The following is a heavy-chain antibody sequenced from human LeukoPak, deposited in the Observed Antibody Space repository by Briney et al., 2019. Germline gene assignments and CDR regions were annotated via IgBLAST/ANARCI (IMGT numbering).Heavy chain of an antibody. CDR3: ARVGSRGYYFDY. V-gene: IGHV3-11*06. D-gene: IGHD1-26*01. CDR1: GFTFSDYY. Sequence: KPGGALRVSCASSGFTFSDYYMSWIRQAPGKGLEWVSHISGSSTYTNYADSVKGRFTISRDNANNSLYLQMNSLTAEDTAVFYCARVGSRGYYFDYWGQGTLVSVSS. J-gene: IGHJ4*02. CDR2: ISGSSTYT.